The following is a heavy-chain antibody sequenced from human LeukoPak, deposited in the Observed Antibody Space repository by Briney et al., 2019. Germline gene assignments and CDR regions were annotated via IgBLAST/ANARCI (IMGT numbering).Heavy chain of an antibody. CDR1: GFTFSSYE. V-gene: IGHV3-48*03. CDR3: ATVGRAARPGY. J-gene: IGHJ4*02. D-gene: IGHD6-6*01. Sequence: GGSLRLSCAASGFTFSSYEMNWVRQAPGKGLEWFSYISYSGSPIYYADSVKGRFTISRDNAKNSLYLQMNSLRAEDTAVYYCATVGRAARPGYWGQGTLVTVSS. CDR2: ISYSGSPI.